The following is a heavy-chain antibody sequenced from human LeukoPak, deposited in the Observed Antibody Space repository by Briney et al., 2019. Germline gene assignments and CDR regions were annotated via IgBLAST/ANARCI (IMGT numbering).Heavy chain of an antibody. CDR3: AREFSGTYYADY. J-gene: IGHJ4*02. CDR2: IDYSGST. V-gene: IGHV4-59*12. Sequence: SETLSLTCTVSGGSISSYFWNWLRQSPGKGLEWIGYIDYSGSTNYNPSLKSRVTISADMSKNQFSLQLTSVTAADTALYYCAREFSGTYYADYWGQGTLVTVSS. CDR1: GGSISSYF. D-gene: IGHD1-26*01.